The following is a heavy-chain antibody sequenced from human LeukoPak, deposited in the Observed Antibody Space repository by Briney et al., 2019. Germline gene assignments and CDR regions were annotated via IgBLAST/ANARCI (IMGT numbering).Heavy chain of an antibody. CDR3: ARYSSDHGSGTGWFDP. V-gene: IGHV4-59*01. CDR1: GGSISSYY. CDR2: IYTSGST. J-gene: IGHJ5*02. D-gene: IGHD3-10*01. Sequence: SETLSLTCTVSGGSISSYYWSWIRQPPGKGLEWIGCIYTSGSTNYNPSLKSRVTTTVDTSKNQFSLKLSSVTAAGTAVDYWARYSSDHGSGTGWFDPWGQGTLVTVSS.